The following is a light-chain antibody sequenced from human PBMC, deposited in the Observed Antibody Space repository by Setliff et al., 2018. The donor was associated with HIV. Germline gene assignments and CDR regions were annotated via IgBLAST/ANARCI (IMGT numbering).Light chain of an antibody. J-gene: IGLJ2*01. CDR3: ATWDERLNCVV. CDR2: RDN. Sequence: QSVLTQPPSASGTPGQRVTISCSGSSSNIGSHSVCWYQQLPGAAPKFLIYRDNQRPSGVSDRFSVSKSGTSASLAISGLRSDDEAEYFCATWDERLNCVVFGGGTK. CDR1: SSNIGSHS. V-gene: IGLV1-47*01.